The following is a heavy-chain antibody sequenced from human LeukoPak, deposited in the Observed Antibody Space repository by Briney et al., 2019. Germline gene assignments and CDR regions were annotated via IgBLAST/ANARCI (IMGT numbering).Heavy chain of an antibody. D-gene: IGHD6-13*01. V-gene: IGHV3-30*01. CDR1: GFIFSNFA. Sequence: PGRSLRLSCAASGFIFSNFAMHWVRQAPGKGLEWVALISYDGSHTYYADSMKGRFTISRDNSRNVLYPQMTSLRGDDSAVYYCAREEQELVRDYYYYMDVWGKGTTVTVSS. J-gene: IGHJ6*03. CDR2: ISYDGSHT. CDR3: AREEQELVRDYYYYMDV.